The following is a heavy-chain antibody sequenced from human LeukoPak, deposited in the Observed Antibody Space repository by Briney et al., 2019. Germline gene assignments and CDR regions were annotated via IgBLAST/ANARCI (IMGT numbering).Heavy chain of an antibody. CDR1: GFTFSSYA. D-gene: IGHD1-1*01. J-gene: IGHJ4*02. V-gene: IGHV3-48*04. CDR3: ASRLWKDGDQDY. CDR2: ISSSGSTI. Sequence: GGSLRLSGAASGFTFSSYAMSWVRQAPGKGLEWVSYISSSGSTIYYADSVKGRFTISRDNAKNSLYLQMNSLRAEDTAVYYCASRLWKDGDQDYWGQGTLVTVSS.